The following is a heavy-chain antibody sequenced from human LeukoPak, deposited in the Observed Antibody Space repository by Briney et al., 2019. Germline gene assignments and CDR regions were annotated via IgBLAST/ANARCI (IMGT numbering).Heavy chain of an antibody. J-gene: IGHJ4*02. D-gene: IGHD3-22*01. CDR2: INSDGSST. V-gene: IGHV3-74*01. Sequence: PGGSLRLSCAASGFTFSSYWMHWVRQAPGKGLVWVSRINSDGSSTTYADSVKGRFTISRDNAMNTLYLQMNSLRVEETTVYYCARDVQYDSSGYTFHFWGQGILVTVSS. CDR1: GFTFSSYW. CDR3: ARDVQYDSSGYTFHF.